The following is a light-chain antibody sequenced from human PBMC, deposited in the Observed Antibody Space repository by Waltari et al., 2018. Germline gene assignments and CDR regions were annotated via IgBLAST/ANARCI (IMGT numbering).Light chain of an antibody. J-gene: IGLJ1*01. Sequence: SYELTQPPSVSVSPGQTASNSCAGASLGEKFATWYQQKPGQSPVLVIYQDTKRPSGIPERFSGSNSGNTATLTISGTQALDEADYYCQTWDTSNEAIFGPGTKVTVL. CDR3: QTWDTSNEAI. V-gene: IGLV3-1*01. CDR2: QDT. CDR1: SLGEKF.